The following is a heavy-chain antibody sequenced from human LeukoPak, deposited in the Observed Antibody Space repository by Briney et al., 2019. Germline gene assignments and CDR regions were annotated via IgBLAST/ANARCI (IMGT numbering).Heavy chain of an antibody. CDR1: GFTFSSYS. J-gene: IGHJ4*02. CDR2: ISSSSSYI. D-gene: IGHD3-22*01. Sequence: GGSLRLSCAASGFTFSSYSMNWVRQAPGKGLEWVSSISSSSSYIYYADSVKGRFTISRDNAKNSLYLQMNSLRAEDTAVYYCAREAPGITMIVVCYFDYWGQGTLVTVSS. CDR3: AREAPGITMIVVCYFDY. V-gene: IGHV3-21*04.